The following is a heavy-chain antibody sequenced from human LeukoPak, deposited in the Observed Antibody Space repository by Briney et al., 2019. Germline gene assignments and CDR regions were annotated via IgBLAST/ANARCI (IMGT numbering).Heavy chain of an antibody. CDR3: AKNRGNARDAFDI. CDR2: IYRSGGT. CDR1: GGSISSYA. Sequence: PETLSLTCSVSGGSISSYAWSWIRRPPGKGLEWIGHIYRSGGTNYNPSLKSRLTISVDSSKNQFSLKLSSVTAADTAVYYCAKNRGNARDAFDIWGQGTVVTVSA. D-gene: IGHD3-10*01. J-gene: IGHJ3*02. V-gene: IGHV4-59*01.